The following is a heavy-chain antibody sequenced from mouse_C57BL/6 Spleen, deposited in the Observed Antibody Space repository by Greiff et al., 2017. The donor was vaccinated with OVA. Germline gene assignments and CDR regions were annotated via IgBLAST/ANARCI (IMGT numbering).Heavy chain of an antibody. D-gene: IGHD2-3*01. CDR3: ARSDDGYDYFDY. Sequence: VQLKESGPELVKPGASVKMSCKASGYTFTDYNMHWVKQSHGKSLEWIGYINPNNGGTSYNQKFKGKATLTVNKSSSTAYMELRSLTSEDSAVYYCARSDDGYDYFDYWGQGTTLTVSS. V-gene: IGHV1-22*01. CDR1: GYTFTDYN. CDR2: INPNNGGT. J-gene: IGHJ2*01.